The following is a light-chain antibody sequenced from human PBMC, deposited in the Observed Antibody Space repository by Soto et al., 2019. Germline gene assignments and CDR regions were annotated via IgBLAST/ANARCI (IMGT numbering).Light chain of an antibody. J-gene: IGKJ1*01. Sequence: DIQMTQSPSSLSASVGDRVTITCRASQSISSYLNWYQQKPGIAPKLLIYAASSLQSGVPSTFSGSGSGTDFTLTISSLQPEDFATYFKTTFGQGTKVDIK. V-gene: IGKV1-39*01. CDR1: QSISSY. CDR2: AAS. CDR3: TT.